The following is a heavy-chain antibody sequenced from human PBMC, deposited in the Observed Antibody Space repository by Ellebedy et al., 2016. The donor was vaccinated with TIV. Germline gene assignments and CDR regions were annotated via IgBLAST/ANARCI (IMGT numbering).Heavy chain of an antibody. Sequence: GESLKISCAASGFNFGIYSMSWVRQAPGKGLEWVSYLSSSSTTMYYADSVKGRFTISRDNAKNSLYLQMNSLRDEDTAVYYCAYSDYDYRVFENWGQGALVTVSS. CDR1: GFNFGIYS. V-gene: IGHV3-48*02. D-gene: IGHD5-12*01. J-gene: IGHJ1*01. CDR2: LSSSSTTM. CDR3: AYSDYDYRVFEN.